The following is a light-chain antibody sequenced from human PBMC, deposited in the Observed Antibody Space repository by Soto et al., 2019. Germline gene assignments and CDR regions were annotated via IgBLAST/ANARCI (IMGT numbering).Light chain of an antibody. Sequence: DIQMTQSPSTPSASVGDRVTITCRASQSISSWLAWYQQKPGKAPKLLIYDDSSLQSGVTSRFRGSESGTEFTLTISSMQPEEFAIYYCQQLNSYPFTFGRGTKVDIK. J-gene: IGKJ4*01. CDR3: QQLNSYPFT. V-gene: IGKV1-5*01. CDR1: QSISSW. CDR2: DDS.